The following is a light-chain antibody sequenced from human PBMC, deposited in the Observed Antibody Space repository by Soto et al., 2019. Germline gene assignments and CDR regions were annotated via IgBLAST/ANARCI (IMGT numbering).Light chain of an antibody. CDR2: GAS. Sequence: MTQSPSSLSASVGGRVTITCQASQDISNFLAWYQQKPGQAPRLLIYGASSRATGIPDRFSGSGSGTEFTLTISSLQSEEFAIYYCQQSDGWPPRLTFGGGTKVDIK. J-gene: IGKJ4*01. V-gene: IGKV3D-15*01. CDR3: QQSDGWPPRLT. CDR1: QDISNF.